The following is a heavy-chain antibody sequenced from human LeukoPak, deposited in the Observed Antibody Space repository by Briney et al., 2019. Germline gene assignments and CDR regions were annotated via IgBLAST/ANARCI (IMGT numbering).Heavy chain of an antibody. Sequence: SETLSLTCTVSGGSISSYYWSWIRQPPGKGLEWIGYIYYSGSTKHNPSLKSRVTISVDTSKNQVSLKLSTVTAADTAVYYCARGDRLWFGEPRIGPFDIWGQGTMVTVSS. J-gene: IGHJ3*02. CDR1: GGSISSYY. CDR2: IYYSGST. D-gene: IGHD3-10*01. V-gene: IGHV4-59*01. CDR3: ARGDRLWFGEPRIGPFDI.